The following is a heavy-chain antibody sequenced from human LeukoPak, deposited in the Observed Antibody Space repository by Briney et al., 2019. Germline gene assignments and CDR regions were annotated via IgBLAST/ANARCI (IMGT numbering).Heavy chain of an antibody. J-gene: IGHJ4*02. CDR2: ISWNSGSI. Sequence: GRSLRLSCAASGFTFDDYAMHWVRQAPGKGLEWVSGISWNSGSIGYADSVKGRFTISRDNARNSLFLQMNTLKPEDTALYYCAKDRDPPYVGISYGYYSDYWGQGTLVTVSS. V-gene: IGHV3-9*01. CDR3: AKDRDPPYVGISYGYYSDY. CDR1: GFTFDDYA. D-gene: IGHD5-18*01.